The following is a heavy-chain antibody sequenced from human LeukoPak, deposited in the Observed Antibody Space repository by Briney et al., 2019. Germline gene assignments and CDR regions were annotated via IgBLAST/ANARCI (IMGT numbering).Heavy chain of an antibody. D-gene: IGHD6-6*01. CDR2: INQDATEK. J-gene: IGHJ4*02. V-gene: IGHV3-7*01. CDR3: ARDVDSSPSLSLFDY. CDR1: GFSFSSRW. Sequence: GGSLRLSCAASGFSFSSRWMSWVRQAPGKGLEWVANINQDATEKHYVDSVEGRFTISRDDAKNSLHLQMNGLRAEDTAVYYCARDVDSSPSLSLFDYWGRGTLVTVSS.